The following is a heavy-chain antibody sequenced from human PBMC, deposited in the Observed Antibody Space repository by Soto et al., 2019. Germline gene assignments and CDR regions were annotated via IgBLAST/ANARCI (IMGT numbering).Heavy chain of an antibody. D-gene: IGHD3-3*01. Sequence: GGSLRLSCAASGFTFSSYGMHWVRQAPGKGLEWVAVISYDGSNKYYADSVKGRFTISRDNSKNTLYLQMNSLRAEDTAVYYCAKTDRKSEWLISLPYYYYYKDVWGKGTTVTVSS. CDR1: GFTFSSYG. CDR3: AKTDRKSEWLISLPYYYYYKDV. J-gene: IGHJ6*03. CDR2: ISYDGSNK. V-gene: IGHV3-30*18.